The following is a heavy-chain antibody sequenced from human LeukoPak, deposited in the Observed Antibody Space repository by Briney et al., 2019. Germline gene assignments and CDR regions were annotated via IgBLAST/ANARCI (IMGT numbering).Heavy chain of an antibody. D-gene: IGHD6-19*01. V-gene: IGHV3-33*03. Sequence: GGYLRRSCAASGFSFNTYGMQWVRQAPGKGLEWVAVIWFDGSNKYYADSVKGRFTISRDNSKNTLYLQMNSLRADDTAVYYYARASGCYDYWGRGTLVTVSS. J-gene: IGHJ4*02. CDR2: IWFDGSNK. CDR3: ARASGCYDY. CDR1: GFSFNTYG.